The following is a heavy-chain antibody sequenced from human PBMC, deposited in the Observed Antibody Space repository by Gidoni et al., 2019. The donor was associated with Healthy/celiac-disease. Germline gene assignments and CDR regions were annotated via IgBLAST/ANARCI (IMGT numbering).Heavy chain of an antibody. CDR3: ARGIEQLEHAFDI. CDR1: GYTFTGYY. V-gene: IGHV1-2*02. J-gene: IGHJ3*02. CDR2: INPNSGGT. Sequence: QGQLVQSGAEVKKPGASVTVSCRASGYTFTGYYLHWVRQAPGQGLEWMGWINPNSGGTNYAQKFQGRVTMTRDTSISTAYLELSRLRSDDTAVYYCARGIEQLEHAFDIWGQGTMVTVSS. D-gene: IGHD6-6*01.